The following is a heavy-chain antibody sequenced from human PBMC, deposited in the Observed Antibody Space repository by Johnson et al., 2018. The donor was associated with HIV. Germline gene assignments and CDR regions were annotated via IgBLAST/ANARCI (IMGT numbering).Heavy chain of an antibody. D-gene: IGHD2-15*01. CDR1: GFTFSGYA. J-gene: IGHJ3*02. CDR3: AKDRVVQSVGDAFDI. Sequence: QVQLVESGGGVVQPGRSLRLSCAASGFTFSGYAMHWVRQAPGKGLEWVAVIYYDGTNKHYADSVKGRFTISRDNSKNTLFLQMNSLRAEDTAVYYCAKDRVVQSVGDAFDIWGQGTMVTVSS. CDR2: IYYDGTNK. V-gene: IGHV3-33*06.